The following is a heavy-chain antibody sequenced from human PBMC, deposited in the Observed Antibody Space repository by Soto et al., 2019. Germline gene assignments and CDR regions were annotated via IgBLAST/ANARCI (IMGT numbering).Heavy chain of an antibody. CDR1: GGSISPINW. CDR3: ARSPNIHPQTYFDP. V-gene: IGHV4-4*02. J-gene: IGHJ5*02. Sequence: QVQLQESGPGLLKPSGTLSLTCGVSGGSISPINWWNWVRQTPGKELEWIGEIYHTGTTDYNPSLKSRVTISIDKSKNQFFLNLTSVTAADTALYYCARSPNIHPQTYFDPWGQGTWVTVSS. CDR2: IYHTGTT. D-gene: IGHD3-9*01.